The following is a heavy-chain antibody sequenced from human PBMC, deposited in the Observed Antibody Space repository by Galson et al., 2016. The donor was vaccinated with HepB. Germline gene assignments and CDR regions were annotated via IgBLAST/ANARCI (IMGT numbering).Heavy chain of an antibody. CDR3: ASTLVRGVFGKDV. D-gene: IGHD3-10*01. CDR1: TFAFSRTW. CDR2: INHDGSEI. J-gene: IGHJ6*02. V-gene: IGHV3-7*03. Sequence: SLRLSCATTTFAFSRTWMTWVRQAPGKGLEWVANINHDGSEIHYVDSVKGRVTMTWDTSISTAYVELSSLTSEDTAVYYCASTLVRGVFGKDVWGQGTTVTVSS.